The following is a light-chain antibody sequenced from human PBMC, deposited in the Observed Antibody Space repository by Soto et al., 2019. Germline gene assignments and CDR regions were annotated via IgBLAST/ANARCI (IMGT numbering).Light chain of an antibody. CDR3: QQYSFWPPLT. V-gene: IGKV3-15*01. CDR1: QSVNSN. J-gene: IGKJ4*01. CDR2: DAS. Sequence: EIVMTQSPATLSVSPGERATLSCRASQSVNSNLAWYRQKPGQAPRLLISDASTRATVVPARFSGSVSGTEFTLSVSSLQSEDSGIYYCQQYSFWPPLTFGGGTKVEIK.